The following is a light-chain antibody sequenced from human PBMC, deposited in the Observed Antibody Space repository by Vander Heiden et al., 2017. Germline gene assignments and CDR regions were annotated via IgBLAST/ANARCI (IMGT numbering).Light chain of an antibody. J-gene: IGLJ3*02. V-gene: IGLV1-47*01. Sequence: QSVLTQPPSASGIPGPRITIPCSGSSSNIGSNSVYWYQHLPGTAPKVLSYKNNQRPSGVPDRFSGSKSGTSASLAISGLRSEDEADYYCAAWDDSLSGWVFGGGTKLTVL. CDR3: AAWDDSLSGWV. CDR1: SSNIGSNS. CDR2: KNN.